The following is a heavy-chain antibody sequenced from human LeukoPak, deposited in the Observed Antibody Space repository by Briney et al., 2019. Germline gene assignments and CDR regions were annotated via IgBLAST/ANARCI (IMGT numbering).Heavy chain of an antibody. V-gene: IGHV3-21*01. J-gene: IGHJ4*02. CDR1: GFTFSSYS. CDR3: ARGGRDYGFLFVY. Sequence: GGSLRLSCAAPGFTFSSYSMNWVRQAPGKGLEWVSSISSSSSYIYYADSVKGRFTISRDNAKNSLYLQMNSLRAEDTAVYYCARGGRDYGFLFVYWGQGTLVTVSS. CDR2: ISSSSSYI. D-gene: IGHD4-17*01.